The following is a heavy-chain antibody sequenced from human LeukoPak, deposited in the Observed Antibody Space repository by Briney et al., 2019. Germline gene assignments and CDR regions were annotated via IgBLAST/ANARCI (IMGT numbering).Heavy chain of an antibody. CDR3: AREPTAGSCYFDY. CDR2: INPSGGT. V-gene: IGHV1-46*01. J-gene: IGHJ4*02. CDR1: GDTFSISH. D-gene: IGHD3-10*01. Sequence: ASVTVSFKASGDTFSISHIHWVRQAPGQGLEWMGLINPSGGTSHSNTIQGRVTLTRDTFTSTLYMELNSLRSEDTAVYYCAREPTAGSCYFDYWGQGTLVTVSS.